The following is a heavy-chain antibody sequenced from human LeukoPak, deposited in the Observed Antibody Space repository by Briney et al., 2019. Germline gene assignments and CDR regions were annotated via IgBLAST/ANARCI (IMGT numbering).Heavy chain of an antibody. CDR1: GFTFSSYS. CDR3: ARDKNKRQLRFYYYYMDV. V-gene: IGHV3-21*01. CDR2: ISSSSSYI. Sequence: PGGSLRLSCAASGFTFSSYSMNWVRQAPGKGLEWVSSISSSSSYIYYADSVKGRFTISRDNAKNSLYLQMNSLRAEDTAVYYCARDKNKRQLRFYYYYMDVWGKGTTVTVSS. J-gene: IGHJ6*03. D-gene: IGHD2-2*01.